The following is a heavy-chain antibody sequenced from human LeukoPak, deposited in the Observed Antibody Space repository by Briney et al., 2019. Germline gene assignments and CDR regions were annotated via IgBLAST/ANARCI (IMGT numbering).Heavy chain of an antibody. V-gene: IGHV1-8*01. CDR2: MNPNGGNT. D-gene: IGHD1-26*01. J-gene: IGHJ4*02. CDR3: ARGHRIVGASYYFDY. CDR1: GYTFTSYD. Sequence: ASVKVSCKASGYTFTSYDINWVRQATGQGLECMGWMNPNGGNTGYAQKFQGKVTMTRNTPISTAYMELSSLRSEDTAVYYCARGHRIVGASYYFDYWGQGTLVTVSS.